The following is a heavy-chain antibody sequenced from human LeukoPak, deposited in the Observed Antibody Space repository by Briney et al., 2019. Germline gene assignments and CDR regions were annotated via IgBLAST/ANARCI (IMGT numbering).Heavy chain of an antibody. V-gene: IGHV4-39*07. J-gene: IGHJ4*02. D-gene: IGHD3-10*01. Sequence: SETLSLTCTVSGGSISSSSYYWGWIRQPPGKGLEWIGSIYYSGSTYYNPSLKSRVTISVDTSKNQFSLKLSSVTAADTAVYYCARGRPGGRADYWGQGTLVTVSS. CDR3: ARGRPGGRADY. CDR1: GGSISSSSYY. CDR2: IYYSGST.